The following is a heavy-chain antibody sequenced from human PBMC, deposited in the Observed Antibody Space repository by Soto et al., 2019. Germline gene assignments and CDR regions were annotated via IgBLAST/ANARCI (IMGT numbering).Heavy chain of an antibody. CDR2: IIPIFGTA. V-gene: IGHV1-69*01. CDR3: ARADIVVVVAATPVQYYYYGMDV. CDR1: GGTFSSYA. D-gene: IGHD2-15*01. Sequence: QVQLVQSGAEVKKPGSSVKVSCKASGGTFSSYAISWVRQAPGQGLEWMGGIIPIFGTANYAQKFQGRVTITADESTSTAYMELSRLRSEDTAVYYCARADIVVVVAATPVQYYYYGMDVWGQGTTVTVSS. J-gene: IGHJ6*02.